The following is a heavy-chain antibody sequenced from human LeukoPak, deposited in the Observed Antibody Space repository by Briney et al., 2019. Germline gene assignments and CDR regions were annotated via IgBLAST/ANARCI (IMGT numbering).Heavy chain of an antibody. CDR1: GGTFSSYA. CDR3: ASLYCGSTSCYNLWYFDL. V-gene: IGHV1-69*04. J-gene: IGHJ2*01. D-gene: IGHD2-2*02. CDR2: IIPILGIA. Sequence: SVKVSCKASGGTFSSYAISWVRQAPGQGLEWMGRIIPILGIANYAQKFQGRVTITADKSTSTAYMELSSLRSEDTAVYYCASLYCGSTSCYNLWYFDLWGRGTLVTVSS.